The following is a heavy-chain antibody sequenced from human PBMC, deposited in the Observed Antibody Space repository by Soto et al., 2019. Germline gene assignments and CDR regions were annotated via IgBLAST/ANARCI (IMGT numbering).Heavy chain of an antibody. J-gene: IGHJ4*02. Sequence: GGSLRLSCAASGFTFSNYAMSWVRQAPGKGLEWVSAISGSGDRTNYADSVKGRFPISRDNSKNTLYLQMNSLRAEDTAVYYCAKHSGYCSFTNCYADCFDYWGQGTLVTVSS. CDR2: ISGSGDRT. V-gene: IGHV3-23*01. D-gene: IGHD2-2*01. CDR1: GFTFSNYA. CDR3: AKHSGYCSFTNCYADCFDY.